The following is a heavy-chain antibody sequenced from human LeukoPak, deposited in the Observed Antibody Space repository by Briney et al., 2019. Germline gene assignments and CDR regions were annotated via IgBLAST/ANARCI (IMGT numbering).Heavy chain of an antibody. D-gene: IGHD2-21*02. Sequence: GESLKIYSTRSDSSFTGYSIGGARQLPGKGLEWMGIIYPGDSDTIYSPSFQGQVTISADKSISTAYLQWRSLKASDPAMYSCASPAGRSYCGGDCSLDYWGQGTLVTVSS. CDR1: DSSFTGYS. V-gene: IGHV5-51*01. CDR2: IYPGDSDT. J-gene: IGHJ4*02. CDR3: ASPAGRSYCGGDCSLDY.